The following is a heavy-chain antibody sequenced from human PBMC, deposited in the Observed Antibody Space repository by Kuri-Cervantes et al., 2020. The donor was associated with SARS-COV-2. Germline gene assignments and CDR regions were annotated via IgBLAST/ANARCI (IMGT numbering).Heavy chain of an antibody. CDR1: GFTFSNYA. V-gene: IGHV3-23*01. J-gene: IGHJ6*03. CDR2: MSGGGAST. D-gene: IGHD3-22*01. CDR3: AKGNGFDYDRHYYMDV. Sequence: GESLKISCAVSGFTFSNYAMTWVRQAPGKGLEWVSSMSGGGASTLYADSVKGRFTIARDNAKHSEYLQMNILRAEDTAVYYCAKGNGFDYDRHYYMDVWGKGTTVTVSS.